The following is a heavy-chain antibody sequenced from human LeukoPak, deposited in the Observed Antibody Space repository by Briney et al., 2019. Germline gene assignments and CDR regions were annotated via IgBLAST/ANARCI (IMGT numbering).Heavy chain of an antibody. D-gene: IGHD6-6*01. J-gene: IGHJ6*04. V-gene: IGHV3-21*01. CDR3: ARGGVYTSSSVDV. CDR1: GFTFTSYR. CDR2: ISSSSSYI. Sequence: GGSLRLSRAASGFTFTSYRMNWVRQAPGKGLEWVSSISSSSSYIYYADSVKGRFTTSRDNAKNSLYLQMNSLRAEDTAVYYCARGGVYTSSSVDVWGKGTTVTVSS.